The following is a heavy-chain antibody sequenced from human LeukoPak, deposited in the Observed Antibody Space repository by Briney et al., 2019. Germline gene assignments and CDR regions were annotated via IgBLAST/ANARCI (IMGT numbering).Heavy chain of an antibody. D-gene: IGHD6-19*01. V-gene: IGHV4-4*07. Sequence: PSETLSLTCTVSGGSISNYYWSWIRQPAGKGLEWIGRINTGGSTNYNPSLKSRVTMSADTSKNQFSLQLSSVTATDTAVYYCARGRAVAEYWGQGILVTVSS. CDR3: ARGRAVAEY. CDR2: INTGGST. J-gene: IGHJ4*02. CDR1: GGSISNYY.